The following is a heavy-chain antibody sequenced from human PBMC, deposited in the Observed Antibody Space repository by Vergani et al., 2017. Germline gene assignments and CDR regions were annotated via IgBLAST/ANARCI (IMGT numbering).Heavy chain of an antibody. CDR1: GFTFDDYA. V-gene: IGHV3-9*01. D-gene: IGHD3-10*01. Sequence: EVQLVESGGGLVQPGRSLRLSCAASGFTFDDYAMHWVRQAPGKGLEWVSGISWNSGSIGYADSVKGRFTISRDNAKNSLYLKMNSLRAEDTALYYCAKDMEGSNTAFDIWGQGTMVTVSS. CDR2: ISWNSGSI. CDR3: AKDMEGSNTAFDI. J-gene: IGHJ3*02.